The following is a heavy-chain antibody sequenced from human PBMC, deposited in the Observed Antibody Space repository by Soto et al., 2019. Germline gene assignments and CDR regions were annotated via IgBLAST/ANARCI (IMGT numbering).Heavy chain of an antibody. Sequence: GSLRLSCAASGFTFSSYAMSWVRQAPGKGLEWVSGISGSGGSTYYADSVKGRFTNSRDNSKNTLYLQMNSLRAEDTAVYYCAKTVGQWLPYYFDYWGQGTLVTVSS. CDR2: ISGSGGST. CDR1: GFTFSSYA. CDR3: AKTVGQWLPYYFDY. J-gene: IGHJ4*02. D-gene: IGHD6-19*01. V-gene: IGHV3-23*01.